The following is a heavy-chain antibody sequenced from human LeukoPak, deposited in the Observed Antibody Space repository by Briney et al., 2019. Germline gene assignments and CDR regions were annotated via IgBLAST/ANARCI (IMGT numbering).Heavy chain of an antibody. D-gene: IGHD3-9*01. CDR2: INHSGST. J-gene: IGHJ4*02. V-gene: IGHV4-34*01. CDR3: ARGPNVLRYFDWLITFDY. Sequence: PSETLSLTCAVYGGSFSGYYWSWIRQPPGKGLEWIGEINHSGSTNYNSSLKSRVTISVDTSKNQFSLKLSSVTAADTAVYYCARGPNVLRYFDWLITFDYWGQGTLVTVSS. CDR1: GGSFSGYY.